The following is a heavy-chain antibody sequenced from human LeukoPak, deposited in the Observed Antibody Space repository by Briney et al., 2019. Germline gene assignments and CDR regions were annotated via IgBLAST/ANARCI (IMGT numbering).Heavy chain of an antibody. J-gene: IGHJ3*02. CDR2: INSDAITT. V-gene: IGHV3-74*01. CDR3: TRGGSPPEALGDAFDI. D-gene: IGHD1-26*01. Sequence: PGGSLRLSCAASGFTFSSYWMHWVRHAPGKGLVWVSRINSDAITTRYADSVKGRFTISRDNAKNTLYLQMNSLRAEGTAVYYCTRGGSPPEALGDAFDIWGQGAMVTVSS. CDR1: GFTFSSYW.